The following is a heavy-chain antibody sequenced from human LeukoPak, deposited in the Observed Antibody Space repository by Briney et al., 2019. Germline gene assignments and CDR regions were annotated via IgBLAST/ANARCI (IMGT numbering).Heavy chain of an antibody. CDR2: ISSSSTYI. D-gene: IGHD1-14*01. Sequence: GGSLRLSCAASGFIFSGHSMNWVRQAPGKGLEWVSAISSSSTYIYYADSVKGRFTISRDNAKNSLYLQMSSLRVEDTAVYYCARGTSAGGSWGQGTLVIVSS. CDR1: GFIFSGHS. V-gene: IGHV3-21*01. CDR3: ARGTSAGGS. J-gene: IGHJ4*02.